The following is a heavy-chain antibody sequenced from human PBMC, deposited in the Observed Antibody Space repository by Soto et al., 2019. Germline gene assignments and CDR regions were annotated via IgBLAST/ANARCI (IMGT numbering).Heavy chain of an antibody. V-gene: IGHV3-30-3*01. CDR1: GFTFSSYA. D-gene: IGHD3-22*01. J-gene: IGHJ6*01. Sequence: QVQLVESGGGVVQPGRSLRLSCAASGFTFSSYAMHWVRQAPGKGLEWVAVISYDGSNKYYADSVKGRFTISRDNSKNTLYLQMKSLRAEDTAVDYCARAGGYYYDSSGYTNGNGMDVW. CDR2: ISYDGSNK. CDR3: ARAGGYYYDSSGYTNGNGMDV.